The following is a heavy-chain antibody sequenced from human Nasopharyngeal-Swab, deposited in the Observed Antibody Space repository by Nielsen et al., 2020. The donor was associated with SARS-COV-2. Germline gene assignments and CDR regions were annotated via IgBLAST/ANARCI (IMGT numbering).Heavy chain of an antibody. Sequence: ASVKVSCKASGYTFTSYCISWVRQAPGQGLEWMGWISAYNGNTNYAQKLQGRVTMTTDTSTSTAYMELRSLRSDDTAVYYCARLVLTGFLEGDAFDIWGQGTMVTVSS. CDR3: ARLVLTGFLEGDAFDI. D-gene: IGHD3-3*01. CDR2: ISAYNGNT. V-gene: IGHV1-18*01. J-gene: IGHJ3*02. CDR1: GYTFTSYC.